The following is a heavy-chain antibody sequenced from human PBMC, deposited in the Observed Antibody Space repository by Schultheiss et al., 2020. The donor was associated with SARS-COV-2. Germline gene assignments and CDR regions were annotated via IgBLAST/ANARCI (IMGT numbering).Heavy chain of an antibody. CDR2: ISSSSSYT. CDR3: ARARWDWGSYRMGAFDI. J-gene: IGHJ3*02. CDR1: GFTFSSYG. V-gene: IGHV3-21*05. Sequence: GGSLRLSCAASGFTFSSYGMNWVRQAPGKGLEWVSYISSSSSYTNYADSVKGRFTISRDNAKNSLYLQMNSLRAEDTAVYYCARARWDWGSYRMGAFDIWGQGTMVTVSS. D-gene: IGHD3-16*02.